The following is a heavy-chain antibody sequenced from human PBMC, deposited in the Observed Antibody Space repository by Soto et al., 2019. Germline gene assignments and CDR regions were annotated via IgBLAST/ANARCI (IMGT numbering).Heavy chain of an antibody. V-gene: IGHV3-33*01. CDR1: GFTFSNYG. J-gene: IGHJ6*02. CDR2: IWYDGSNR. D-gene: IGHD3-22*01. Sequence: GGSLRLSCAASGFTFSNYGMHWVRQAPGKGLEWVAVIWYDGSNRYYADSVKGRFTISRDNSKNTLYLQMNSLRAEDTAVYYCAVPYYYDSSGYYSPPHYYYYGMDVWGQGTTVTVSS. CDR3: AVPYYYDSSGYYSPPHYYYYGMDV.